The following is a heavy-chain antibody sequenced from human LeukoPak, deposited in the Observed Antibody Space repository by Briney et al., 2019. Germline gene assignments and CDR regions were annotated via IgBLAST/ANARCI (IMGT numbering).Heavy chain of an antibody. D-gene: IGHD6-19*01. CDR2: INPSGGST. CDR1: GYTFTSYY. Sequence: ASVKVSCKASGYTFTSYYIHWVRQAPGQGLEWMGLINPSGGSTKFAQKFQGRVTMTRDTSTSTVYMEVRSLRSDDTAVYYCARDLPRIAVAASGHWGQGTLVTVSS. J-gene: IGHJ4*02. CDR3: ARDLPRIAVAASGH. V-gene: IGHV1-46*01.